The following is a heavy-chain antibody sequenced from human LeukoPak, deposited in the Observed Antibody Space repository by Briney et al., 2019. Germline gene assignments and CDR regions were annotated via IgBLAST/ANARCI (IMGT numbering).Heavy chain of an antibody. Sequence: SQTLSLTCAIFGDSISSNSSWNWIRQSPSRGLEWLGRTYYRSKWYNDYVVSVKSRVNINPDTSKNQFSLQLNSVTPEDTAVYYCARGGQGDGYSADEAFDIWGQGTIVTVS. D-gene: IGHD5-18*01. J-gene: IGHJ3*02. V-gene: IGHV6-1*01. CDR2: TYYRSKWYN. CDR1: GDSISSNSS. CDR3: ARGGQGDGYSADEAFDI.